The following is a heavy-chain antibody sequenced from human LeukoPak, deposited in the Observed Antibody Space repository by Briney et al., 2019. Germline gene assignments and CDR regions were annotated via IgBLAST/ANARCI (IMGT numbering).Heavy chain of an antibody. D-gene: IGHD3-16*02. Sequence: ASVKVSCKASGYTLTSYDINWVRQATGQGLEWMGWMNPNSGNTGYAQKFQGRVTMTRNTSISTAYMELSSLRSEDTAVYYCARITFGGVIVPFDYWGQGTLVTVSS. CDR3: ARITFGGVIVPFDY. J-gene: IGHJ4*02. CDR1: GYTLTSYD. CDR2: MNPNSGNT. V-gene: IGHV1-8*01.